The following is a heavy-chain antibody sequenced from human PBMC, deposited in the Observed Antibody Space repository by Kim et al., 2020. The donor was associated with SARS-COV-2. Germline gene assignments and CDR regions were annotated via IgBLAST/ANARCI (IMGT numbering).Heavy chain of an antibody. CDR1: GGSVSSSSFF. D-gene: IGHD3-22*01. CDR3: ASTYFHASSSSNDY. V-gene: IGHV4-61*01. Sequence: SETLSLTCIVSGGSVSSSSFFWRWIRQPPGMGLEWIGYIYYNGDTKYNPSLKSRVTISLDTTKNQFSLRLSSVTAADTAVYYCASTYFHASSSSNDYWG. CDR2: IYYNGDT. J-gene: IGHJ4*01.